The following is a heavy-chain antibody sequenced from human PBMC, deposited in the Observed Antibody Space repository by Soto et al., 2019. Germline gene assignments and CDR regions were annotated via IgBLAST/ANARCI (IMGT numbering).Heavy chain of an antibody. V-gene: IGHV4-30-2*01. CDR3: ASRYGDHDY. D-gene: IGHD4-17*01. J-gene: IGHJ4*02. CDR1: GGSIISADYS. Sequence: SETLSLTCAVSGGSIISADYSWSWIRQPPGKGLEWIGYIYHSGSTYYNPSLKSRVTISVDRSKNQFSLRLSSVTAADTAVYYCASRYGDHDYWGQGILVTVS. CDR2: IYHSGST.